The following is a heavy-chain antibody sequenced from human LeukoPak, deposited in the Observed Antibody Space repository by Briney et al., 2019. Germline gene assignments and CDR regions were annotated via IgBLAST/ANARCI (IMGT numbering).Heavy chain of an antibody. V-gene: IGHV4-39*01. CDR2: IHYSGTT. CDR3: VSPRGFSYGYFDY. CDR1: GGSMSNINYY. D-gene: IGHD5-18*01. J-gene: IGHJ4*02. Sequence: SETLSLTCTVSGGSMSNINYYWGWIRQPPGKRLEWIGSIHYSGTTSYNPSLKSRVTISADTSKNQFSLTLGSVSATDTAVYYCVSPRGFSYGYFDYWGQGTLVTVSS.